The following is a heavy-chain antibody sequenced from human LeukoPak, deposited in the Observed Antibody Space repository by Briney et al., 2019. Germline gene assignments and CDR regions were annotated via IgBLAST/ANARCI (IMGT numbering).Heavy chain of an antibody. CDR3: ARFSSGSYPNDP. Sequence: SETLPLTCAVYGGSFSGYYWSWIRQPPGKGLEGIGEINHSGSTNYNPSLKSRVTISVDTSKNQFSLKLSSVTAADTAVYYCARFSSGSYPNDPWGQGTLVTVSS. V-gene: IGHV4-34*01. D-gene: IGHD1-26*01. CDR1: GGSFSGYY. J-gene: IGHJ5*02. CDR2: INHSGST.